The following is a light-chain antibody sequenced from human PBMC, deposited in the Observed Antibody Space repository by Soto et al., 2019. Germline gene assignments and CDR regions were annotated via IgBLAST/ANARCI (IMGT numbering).Light chain of an antibody. V-gene: IGKV3-20*01. J-gene: IGKJ1*01. Sequence: VLAQSPCTLSLSAGERATLSWRASQSVTTHLAWYQQKPGQAPRLIIHGASSRATGVPDRITGSGSGTDFTLSISRLEPEDFAVYYCQQYGGSTRTSGQGTKVDI. CDR1: QSVTTH. CDR2: GAS. CDR3: QQYGGSTRT.